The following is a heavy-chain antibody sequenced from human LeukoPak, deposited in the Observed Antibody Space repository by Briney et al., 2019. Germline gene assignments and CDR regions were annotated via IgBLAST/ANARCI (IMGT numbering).Heavy chain of an antibody. CDR2: INHSGST. Sequence: SETLSLTCAVYGGSFSGYYWSWIRQPPGKGLEWIGEINHSGSTDYNPSLKSRVTISVDTSKNQFSLKLSSVTAADTAVYYCARGRDFWSGYRYYYYYGMDVWGQGTTVTVSS. J-gene: IGHJ6*02. CDR1: GGSFSGYY. D-gene: IGHD3-3*01. V-gene: IGHV4-34*01. CDR3: ARGRDFWSGYRYYYYYGMDV.